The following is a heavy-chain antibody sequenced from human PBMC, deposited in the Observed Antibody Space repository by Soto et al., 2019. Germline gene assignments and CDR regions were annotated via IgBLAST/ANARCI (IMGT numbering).Heavy chain of an antibody. CDR1: GYSFTSYW. CDR2: IYPGDSDT. D-gene: IGHD5-18*01. J-gene: IGHJ6*02. CDR3: ARLTVDTAMVSYYYYYGMDV. Sequence: GESLKISCKGSGYSFTSYWIGWVRQMPGKGLEWMGIIYPGDSDTRYSPSFQGQVTISADESISTAYLQWSSLKASDTAMYYCARLTVDTAMVSYYYYYGMDVWGQGTTVTVSS. V-gene: IGHV5-51*01.